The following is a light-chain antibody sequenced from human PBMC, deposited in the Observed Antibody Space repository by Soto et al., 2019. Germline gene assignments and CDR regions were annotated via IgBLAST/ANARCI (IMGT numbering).Light chain of an antibody. CDR1: ESVRTS. J-gene: IGKJ1*01. CDR2: GAS. V-gene: IGKV3-15*01. Sequence: EVVLTQSPGTLSVSPGERATLSCRASESVRTSLAWYQQKPGRSPSLLIYGASTRATGLPARFSGSGSGTEFTLTISSLQSEDFAVYYCQQYADWPRTFGQGTRWIS. CDR3: QQYADWPRT.